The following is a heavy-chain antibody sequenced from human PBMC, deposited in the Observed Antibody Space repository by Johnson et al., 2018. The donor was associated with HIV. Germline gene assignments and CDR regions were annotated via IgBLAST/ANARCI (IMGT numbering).Heavy chain of an antibody. V-gene: IGHV3-66*03. CDR2: IYSGGST. Sequence: VQVVESGGGLIQPGGSLRVSCAASGFSVSGNYMSWVRQAPGKGLEWVSSIYSGGSTYYADSVKGRLPISRDNSKNTLYLQMNSLSAEDTAVYYCAKDFIAAAGHDAFDIWGQGTMVTVSS. CDR1: GFSVSGNY. D-gene: IGHD6-13*01. CDR3: AKDFIAAAGHDAFDI. J-gene: IGHJ3*02.